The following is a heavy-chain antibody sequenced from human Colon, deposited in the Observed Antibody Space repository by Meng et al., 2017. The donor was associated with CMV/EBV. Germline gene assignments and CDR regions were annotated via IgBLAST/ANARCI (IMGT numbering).Heavy chain of an antibody. V-gene: IGHV4-31*03. Sequence: CTVSGGAISTEGYYWSWIRQHPGKGLEWIGYRYSSGSTYYNPSLNSRVTLSVDTSTNQFSLRLTSVTAADTAMYYCARTAGRYSRHFEHWGQGTLVTVSS. CDR3: ARTAGRYSRHFEH. CDR1: GGAISTEGYY. CDR2: RYSSGST. D-gene: IGHD1-26*01. J-gene: IGHJ4*02.